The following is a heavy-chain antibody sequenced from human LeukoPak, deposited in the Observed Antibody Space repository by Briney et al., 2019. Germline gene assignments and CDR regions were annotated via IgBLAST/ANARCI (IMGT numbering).Heavy chain of an antibody. CDR3: ARGTAMVRGVIPGDY. CDR1: GYTFTSYG. Sequence: ASVKVSCKASGYTFTSYGISWVRQAPGQGLEWMGWISAYNGNTNYAQKLQGRVTMTTDTSTSTAYMELRSLRSDDTAVYYCARGTAMVRGVIPGDYWGQGTPVTVSS. J-gene: IGHJ4*02. CDR2: ISAYNGNT. D-gene: IGHD3-10*01. V-gene: IGHV1-18*01.